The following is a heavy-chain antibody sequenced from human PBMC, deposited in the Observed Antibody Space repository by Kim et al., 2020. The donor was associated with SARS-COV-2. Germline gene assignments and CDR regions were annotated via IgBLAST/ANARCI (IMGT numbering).Heavy chain of an antibody. D-gene: IGHD3-10*01. CDR3: ARGGSGYYFDY. J-gene: IGHJ4*02. CDR2: NP. V-gene: IGHV7-4-1*02. Sequence: NPTDAQGFTGRFVFSLDTSVSTAYLQISSLKAEDTAVYYCARGGSGYYFDYWGQGTLVTVSS.